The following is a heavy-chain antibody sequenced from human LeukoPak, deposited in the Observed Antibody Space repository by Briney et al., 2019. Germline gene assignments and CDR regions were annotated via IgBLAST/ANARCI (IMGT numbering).Heavy chain of an antibody. CDR2: INSDGINT. D-gene: IGHD3-22*01. CDR1: GSTFSNYW. J-gene: IGHJ5*02. Sequence: GGSLRLSCAASGSTFSNYWMHWVRHAPGKGLVWVSRINSDGINTIYADSVKGRFTISRDNAKNTLNLQMNSLRAEDTAVYYCARDLGQYYDTSDNWFDPWGQGTLVTVSS. CDR3: ARDLGQYYDTSDNWFDP. V-gene: IGHV3-74*01.